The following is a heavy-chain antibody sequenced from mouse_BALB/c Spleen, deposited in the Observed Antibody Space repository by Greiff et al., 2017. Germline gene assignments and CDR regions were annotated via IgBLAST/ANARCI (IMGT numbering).Heavy chain of an antibody. V-gene: IGHV5-17*02. CDR1: GFTFSSFG. J-gene: IGHJ1*01. CDR2: ISSGSSTI. D-gene: IGHD1-1*01. Sequence: EVTLVESGGGLVQPGGSRKLSCAASGFTFSSFGMHWVRQAPEKGLEWVAYISSGSSTIYYADTVKGRFTIARDNPKNTLFLQMTSLRSEDTAMYYCARGVYYGSSYLWYFDVWGAGTTVTVAS. CDR3: ARGVYYGSSYLWYFDV.